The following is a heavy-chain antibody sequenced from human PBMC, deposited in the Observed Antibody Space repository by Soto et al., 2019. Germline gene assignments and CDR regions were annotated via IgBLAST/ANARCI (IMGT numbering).Heavy chain of an antibody. D-gene: IGHD1-20*01. V-gene: IGHV3-53*02. Sequence: EVQLVETGGGLIQPGGSLRLSCAVSEFIVSSNYMTLVRQAPGKGLEWVSIFNSGGRIYYAESVKGRFTISRDNSKNTLYLQMNSMTSEDTAVYFCARAPFHNNSEDYWGHGTLVTVSS. CDR2: FNSGGRI. CDR1: EFIVSSNY. J-gene: IGHJ4*01. CDR3: ARAPFHNNSEDY.